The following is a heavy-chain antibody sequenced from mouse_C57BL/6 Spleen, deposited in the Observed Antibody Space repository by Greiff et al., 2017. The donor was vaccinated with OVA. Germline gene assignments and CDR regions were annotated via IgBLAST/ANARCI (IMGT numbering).Heavy chain of an antibody. CDR3: ARFMDDYDGDYAMDY. Sequence: QVQLQQPGAELVKPGASVKMSCKASGYTFTSYWITWVKQRPGQGLEWIGDIYPGSGSTNYNEKFKSKATLTGDTSSSTASMQLSSLTSEDSAVYYCARFMDDYDGDYAMDYWGQGTSVTVSS. CDR1: GYTFTSYW. CDR2: IYPGSGST. D-gene: IGHD2-4*01. J-gene: IGHJ4*01. V-gene: IGHV1-55*01.